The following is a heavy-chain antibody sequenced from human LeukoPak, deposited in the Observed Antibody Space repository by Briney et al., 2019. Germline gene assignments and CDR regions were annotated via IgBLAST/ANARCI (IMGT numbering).Heavy chain of an antibody. Sequence: GGSLRLSCAASGFTFSSYAMHWVRQAPGKGLEWVAVISYDGSNKYYADSVKGRFTISRDNSKKTLYLQMNSLRAEDTAVYYCARTVVVTYYYGMDVWGQGTTVTVSS. CDR3: ARTVVVTYYYGMDV. D-gene: IGHD2-21*01. CDR1: GFTFSSYA. V-gene: IGHV3-30-3*01. CDR2: ISYDGSNK. J-gene: IGHJ6*02.